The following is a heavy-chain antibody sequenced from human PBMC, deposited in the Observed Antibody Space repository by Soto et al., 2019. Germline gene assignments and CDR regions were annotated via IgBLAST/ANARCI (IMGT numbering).Heavy chain of an antibody. D-gene: IGHD3-9*01. V-gene: IGHV4-34*01. CDR1: GESFSGYY. Sequence: QVQLQQWGAGLLKPSETLSLTCAVYGESFSGYYWSWISQPPGKGLEWIGEINRSRSTNHNPSLKSRVTISVDTSKNQFSLKLNSVTAADTAVYYCARGWVGTGSHYFRFWGQGTLVTVSS. CDR3: ARGWVGTGSHYFRF. J-gene: IGHJ4*02. CDR2: INRSRST.